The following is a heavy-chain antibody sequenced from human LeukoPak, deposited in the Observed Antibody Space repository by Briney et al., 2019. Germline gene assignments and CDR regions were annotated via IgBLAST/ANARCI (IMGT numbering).Heavy chain of an antibody. D-gene: IGHD3-22*01. Sequence: ASVKVSCKASGYTFTGYYMHWVRQAPGQGLEWMGRINPNSGGTNYAQKFQERVTITRDMSTSTAYMELSSLRSEDTAVYYCAADSGDSSGYYYDFNWFDPWGQGTLVTVSS. CDR2: INPNSGGT. V-gene: IGHV1-2*06. CDR1: GYTFTGYY. CDR3: AADSGDSSGYYYDFNWFDP. J-gene: IGHJ5*02.